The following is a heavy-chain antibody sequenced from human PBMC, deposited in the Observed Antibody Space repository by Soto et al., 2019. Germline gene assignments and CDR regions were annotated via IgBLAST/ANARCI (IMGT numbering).Heavy chain of an antibody. J-gene: IGHJ4*02. CDR2: ISYEGSNK. CDR3: ARVLGGMATVPFDY. CDR1: GFTFSSYA. V-gene: IGHV3-30-3*01. D-gene: IGHD4-4*01. Sequence: LRLSCAASGFTFSSYAMHWVRQAPGTGLEWVAVISYEGSNKYYADSVKGRFTISRDNSKNTLYLQMNSLRAEDTAVYYCARVLGGMATVPFDYWGQGALVTVSS.